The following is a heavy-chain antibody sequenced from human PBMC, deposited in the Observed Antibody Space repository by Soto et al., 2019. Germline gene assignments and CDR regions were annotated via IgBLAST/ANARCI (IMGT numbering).Heavy chain of an antibody. V-gene: IGHV1-18*01. Sequence: QVQLVQSGAEVKKPGASVKVSCKASGYTFTSYGISWVRQAPGQGLEWMGWINAYNGNTNDAHKLQGRVTMTSDTATGPASMELRSLTSDDPGVYYCARVLPPVDPWGQGTLVTVSS. CDR2: INAYNGNT. CDR1: GYTFTSYG. CDR3: ARVLPPVDP. J-gene: IGHJ5*02.